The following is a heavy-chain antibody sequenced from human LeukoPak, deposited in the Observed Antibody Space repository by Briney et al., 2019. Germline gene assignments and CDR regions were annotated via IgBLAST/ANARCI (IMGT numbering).Heavy chain of an antibody. J-gene: IGHJ5*02. CDR3: ASHYASASSWFDP. V-gene: IGHV4-34*01. CDR2: INHGGGT. D-gene: IGHD3-10*01. CDR1: GGSFSSCY. Sequence: SETLSLTCTVYGGSFSSCYWSWIRQPPGRGLEWIGEINHGGGTKYNPSLKSRVTISVDPSNNQFSLRLSSVTAADTAVYYCASHYASASSWFDPWGKGTLVTVSS.